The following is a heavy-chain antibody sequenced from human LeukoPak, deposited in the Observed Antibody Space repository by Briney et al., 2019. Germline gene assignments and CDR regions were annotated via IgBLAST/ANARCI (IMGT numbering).Heavy chain of an antibody. D-gene: IGHD3-22*01. CDR2: ISSSSSYI. CDR1: GFTFSSYS. CDR3: ARNYDSSGYYFDY. J-gene: IGHJ4*02. Sequence: GGSLGLSCAASGFTFSSYSMNWVRQAPGKGLEWVSSISSSSSYIYYADSVKGRFTISRDNAKNSLYLQMNSLRAEDTAVYYCARNYDSSGYYFDYWGQGTLVTVSS. V-gene: IGHV3-21*01.